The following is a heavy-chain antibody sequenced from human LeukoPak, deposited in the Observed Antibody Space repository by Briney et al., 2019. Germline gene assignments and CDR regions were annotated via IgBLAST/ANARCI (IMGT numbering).Heavy chain of an antibody. CDR2: IIPIFGTA. Sequence: ASVKVSCKASGGTFSSYAISWVRQAPGQGLEWMGGIIPIFGTANYAQKFQGRVTITADESTSTAYMELSSLRSEDTAAYYCARGPGEEEPDAFDIWGQGTMVTVSS. J-gene: IGHJ3*02. D-gene: IGHD7-27*01. CDR1: GGTFSSYA. CDR3: ARGPGEEEPDAFDI. V-gene: IGHV1-69*13.